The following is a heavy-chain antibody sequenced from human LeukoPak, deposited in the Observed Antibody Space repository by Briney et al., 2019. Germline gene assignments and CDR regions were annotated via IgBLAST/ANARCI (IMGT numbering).Heavy chain of an antibody. V-gene: IGHV5-10-1*01. CDR3: EIKCMGRTVYVLDV. CDR2: IDPSDSYT. CDR1: RYSLTIYW. J-gene: IGHJ6*01. D-gene: IGHD3-10*02. Sequence: PGESLKISGLWSRYSLTIYWMSGMRQMPGKGLEWMGRIDPSDSYTNYSPSFQGHVTISADKSISTAYLQWSSLKASDTAMYYYEIKCMGRTVYVLDVWAQGTTVTVSS.